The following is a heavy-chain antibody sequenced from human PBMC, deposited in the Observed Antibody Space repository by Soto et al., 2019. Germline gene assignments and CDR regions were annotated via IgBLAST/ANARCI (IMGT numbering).Heavy chain of an antibody. Sequence: GESLKISCTASGFTFSSYAMTWVRQAPGRGLEGVSGITASGGRTYYADSVKGRFTISRDNSKSTLYLQMNSLRAEDTAVYYCAKDTRYADYVRWFDSWAQGTLVTVSS. D-gene: IGHD4-17*01. CDR2: ITASGGRT. CDR1: GFTFSSYA. CDR3: AKDTRYADYVRWFDS. J-gene: IGHJ5*01. V-gene: IGHV3-23*01.